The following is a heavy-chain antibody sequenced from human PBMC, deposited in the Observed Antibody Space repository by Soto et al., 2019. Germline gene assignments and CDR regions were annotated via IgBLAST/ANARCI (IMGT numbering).Heavy chain of an antibody. Sequence: GGSLRLSCAASGFTFSSYGMHWVRQAPGKGLEWVAVISYDGSNKYYADSVKGRFTISRDNSKNTLYLQMNSLRAEDTAVYYCAKGLVVATIEVVFDYWGQGTLVTVSS. CDR3: AKGLVVATIEVVFDY. V-gene: IGHV3-30*18. CDR2: ISYDGSNK. D-gene: IGHD5-12*01. J-gene: IGHJ4*02. CDR1: GFTFSSYG.